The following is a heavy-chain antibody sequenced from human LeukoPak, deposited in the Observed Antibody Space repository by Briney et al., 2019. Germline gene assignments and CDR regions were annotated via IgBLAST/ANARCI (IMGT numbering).Heavy chain of an antibody. J-gene: IGHJ6*03. Sequence: RSGGSLRLSCAASGFTFSNYAMSWVRQAPGKGLEWVSAISGSDGSTYYADSVKGRFTISRDNSKNTLYLQMNSLRAEDTAVYYCAKDFYFGVWDYYMDVWGKGTTVTVSS. V-gene: IGHV3-23*01. CDR1: GFTFSNYA. D-gene: IGHD3-3*01. CDR2: ISGSDGST. CDR3: AKDFYFGVWDYYMDV.